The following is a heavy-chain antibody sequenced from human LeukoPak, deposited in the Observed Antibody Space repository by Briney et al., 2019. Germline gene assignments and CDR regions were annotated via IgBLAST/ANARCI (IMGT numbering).Heavy chain of an antibody. CDR3: ARDGFVVVSPTIYYYYYGMDV. D-gene: IGHD2-15*01. V-gene: IGHV1-69*04. CDR1: GGTFSSYT. Sequence: GASVKVSCKASGGTFSSYTISWVRQAPGQGLEWMGRVIPILDITNYAQKFQGRVTITADKSTSTAYMELSSLRSEDTAVYYCARDGFVVVSPTIYYYYYGMDVWGQGTTVTVSS. CDR2: VIPILDIT. J-gene: IGHJ6*02.